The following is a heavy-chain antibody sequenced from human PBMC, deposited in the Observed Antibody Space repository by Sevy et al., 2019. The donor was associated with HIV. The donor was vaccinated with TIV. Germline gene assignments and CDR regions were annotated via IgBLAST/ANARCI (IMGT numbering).Heavy chain of an antibody. J-gene: IGHJ6*02. CDR1: GASVSAANDY. CDR3: ARDQYYDIGTGLYAMDV. V-gene: IGHV4-61*01. D-gene: IGHD3-9*01. Sequence: SETLSLTCSVSGASVSAANDYWSWIRQPPGKGLEWIGNVYYFGSTNYNPSLKSRVTISLDTSKKQFSLKLSSVTAADTAVYYCARDQYYDIGTGLYAMDVWGQGTMVTVSS. CDR2: VYYFGST.